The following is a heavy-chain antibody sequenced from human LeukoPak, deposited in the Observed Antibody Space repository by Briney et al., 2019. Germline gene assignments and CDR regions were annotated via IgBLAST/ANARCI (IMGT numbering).Heavy chain of an antibody. J-gene: IGHJ5*02. V-gene: IGHV3-23*01. CDR3: AKDPYSSGWYSWFDP. CDR1: GFTFSSYA. CDR2: ISGSGGST. Sequence: GGSLRLSCAASGFTFSSYAVSWVRQAPGKGLEWVSAISGSGGSTYYADSVKGRFTISRDNSKNTLYLQMNSLRAEDTAVYYCAKDPYSSGWYSWFDPWGQGTLVTVSS. D-gene: IGHD6-19*01.